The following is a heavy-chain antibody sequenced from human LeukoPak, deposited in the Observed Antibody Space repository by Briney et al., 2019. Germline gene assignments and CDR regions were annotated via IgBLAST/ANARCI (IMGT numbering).Heavy chain of an antibody. CDR2: INHSGST. CDR3: ARDLLLWFGESDAFDI. Sequence: PSETLSLTCAVYGGSFSGYYWSWIRQPPGEGLEWIGEINHSGSTNYNPSLKSRVTISVDTSKNQFSLKLSSVTAADTAVYYCARDLLLWFGESDAFDIWGQGTMVTVSS. J-gene: IGHJ3*02. D-gene: IGHD3-10*01. CDR1: GGSFSGYY. V-gene: IGHV4-34*01.